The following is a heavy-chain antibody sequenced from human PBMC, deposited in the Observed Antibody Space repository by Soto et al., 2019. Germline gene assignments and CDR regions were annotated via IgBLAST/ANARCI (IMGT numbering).Heavy chain of an antibody. V-gene: IGHV3-9*01. CDR2: ISWNSGSI. D-gene: IGHD5-18*01. J-gene: IGHJ6*02. Sequence: GGSLRLSCAASGFTFDDYAMQWVRQAPGKGLEWVSGISWNSGSIGYADSVKGRFTISRDNAKNSLYLQMNSLRAEDTALYYCAKDLGRGYSYGPRGYYYGMDVWGQGTTVTVSS. CDR3: AKDLGRGYSYGPRGYYYGMDV. CDR1: GFTFDDYA.